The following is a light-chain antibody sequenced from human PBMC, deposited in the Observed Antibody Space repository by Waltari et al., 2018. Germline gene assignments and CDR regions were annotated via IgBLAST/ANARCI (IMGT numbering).Light chain of an antibody. Sequence: QSVLTQPPSASGTPGQRVTIPCSGSIPNTGTNKPNWYPQLPGTAPNLLIFTNTPRPSGVPDRFSGSKSGTSASLAISGLQSEDEADYYCATWDDSLNGPVFGGGTKLTVL. V-gene: IGLV1-44*01. CDR3: ATWDDSLNGPV. CDR2: TNT. J-gene: IGLJ2*01. CDR1: IPNTGTNK.